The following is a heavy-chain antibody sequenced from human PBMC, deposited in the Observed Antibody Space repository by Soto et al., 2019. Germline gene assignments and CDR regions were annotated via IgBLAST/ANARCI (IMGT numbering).Heavy chain of an antibody. D-gene: IGHD6-6*01. CDR1: GGSFSGYY. Sequence: SETLSLTCAVYGGSFSGYYWSWIRQPPWKGLEWIGEINHSGSTNYNPSLKSRVTISVDTSKNQFSLKLSSVTAADTAVYYCARVRKGSSSSFTAYRYNWFDPWGQGTLVTVSS. J-gene: IGHJ5*02. CDR3: ARVRKGSSSSFTAYRYNWFDP. V-gene: IGHV4-34*01. CDR2: INHSGST.